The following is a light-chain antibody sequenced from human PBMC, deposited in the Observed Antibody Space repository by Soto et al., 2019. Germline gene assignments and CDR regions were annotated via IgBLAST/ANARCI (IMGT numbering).Light chain of an antibody. V-gene: IGLV7-46*01. CDR3: LLSYSGNRV. Sequence: QAVVTQEPSLTXXXGGTVTLTCGSRTGGVTSGHYPYWFQQKPGQAPRTLIYDTSNKYSWTPARFSGSLFGGKAALTLSGAQPEDEADYYCLLSYSGNRVFGGGTKLTVL. CDR1: TGGVTSGHY. J-gene: IGLJ3*02. CDR2: DTS.